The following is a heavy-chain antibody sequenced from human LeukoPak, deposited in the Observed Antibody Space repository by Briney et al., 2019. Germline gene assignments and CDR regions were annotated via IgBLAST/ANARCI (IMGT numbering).Heavy chain of an antibody. D-gene: IGHD2-15*01. Sequence: GGSLRLSCAASGFTFSSYEMNWVRQAPGKGLEWVSYISSSGSTIYYADSVKGRFTISRDNAKNSLYLQMNSLRAEDTAVYYCAREAASGYCSGGSCYSSFFLFDYWGQGTLVTVSS. J-gene: IGHJ4*02. V-gene: IGHV3-48*03. CDR2: ISSSGSTI. CDR3: AREAASGYCSGGSCYSSFFLFDY. CDR1: GFTFSSYE.